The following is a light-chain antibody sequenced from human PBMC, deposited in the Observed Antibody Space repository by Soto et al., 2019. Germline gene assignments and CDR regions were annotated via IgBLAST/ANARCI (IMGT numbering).Light chain of an antibody. CDR3: QQFNSYP. V-gene: IGKV1-13*02. CDR1: QGISSA. CDR2: DAS. Sequence: AIQLIQSPSSLSASVGDRVTITCRASQGISSALAWYQQKPGKAPKLLIYDASSLESGVPSRFSGSGSGTDFTLTISSLQPEDFATYYCQQFNSYPFGQGTKVDIK. J-gene: IGKJ1*01.